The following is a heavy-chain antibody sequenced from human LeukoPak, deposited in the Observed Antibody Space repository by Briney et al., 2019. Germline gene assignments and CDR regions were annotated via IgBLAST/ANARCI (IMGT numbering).Heavy chain of an antibody. J-gene: IGHJ6*03. V-gene: IGHV4-59*01. CDR3: ARDSYGSGSYYKGYYYYMDV. D-gene: IGHD3-10*01. CDR1: GGSISSYY. Sequence: SETLSLTCTVSGGSISSYYWSWIRQPPGKGLEWIGYIYYSGSTNYNPSLKSRVTISVDTSKNQFSLKLSSVTAADTAVYYCARDSYGSGSYYKGYYYYMDVWGKGTTVTVSS. CDR2: IYYSGST.